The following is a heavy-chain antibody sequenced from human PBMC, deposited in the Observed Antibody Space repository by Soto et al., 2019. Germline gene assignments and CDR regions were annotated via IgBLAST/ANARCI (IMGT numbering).Heavy chain of an antibody. V-gene: IGHV3-30-3*01. D-gene: IGHD3-16*02. CDR3: ARVSDGMDV. CDR1: GFTFSSYA. CDR2: ISYDGSNK. Sequence: QVQLVESGGGVVQPGRSLRLSGAGSGFTFSSYAMHWVRQAPGEGLAWVAVISYDGSNKYYADSVKGRFTISRDNSKNTLYLQMNSLSAEDTAVYYGARVSDGMDVWGQGTTVTVSS. J-gene: IGHJ6*02.